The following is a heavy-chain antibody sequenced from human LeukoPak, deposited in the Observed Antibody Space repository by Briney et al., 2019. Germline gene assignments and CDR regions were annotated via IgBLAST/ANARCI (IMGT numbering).Heavy chain of an antibody. J-gene: IGHJ4*02. V-gene: IGHV4-61*02. D-gene: IGHD3-10*01. CDR1: GGSISSGSFY. CDR2: IYTSGST. CDR3: ARSIGELLYPSYYFDY. Sequence: SETLSLTCTVSGGSISSGSFYWSWIRQPAGKGLEWIGRIYTSGSTNYNPSLRSRVTISVDTSKNQFSLKLSSVTAADTAVYYCARSIGELLYPSYYFDYWGQGTLVTVSS.